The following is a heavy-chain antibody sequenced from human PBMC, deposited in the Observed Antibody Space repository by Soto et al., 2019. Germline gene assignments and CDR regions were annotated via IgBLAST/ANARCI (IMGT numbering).Heavy chain of an antibody. Sequence: PVGSLRLSCAASGFTFSSYAMHWVCQAPGKGLEWVAVISYDGSNKYYADSVKGRFTISRDNSKNTLYLQMNSLRAEDTAVYYCARGIVPYGMDVWGQGTTVTVSS. CDR2: ISYDGSNK. CDR3: ARGIVPYGMDV. CDR1: GFTFSSYA. V-gene: IGHV3-30-3*01. D-gene: IGHD2-8*01. J-gene: IGHJ6*02.